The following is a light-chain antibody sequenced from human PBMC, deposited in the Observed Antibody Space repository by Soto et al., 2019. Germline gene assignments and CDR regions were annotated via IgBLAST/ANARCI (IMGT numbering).Light chain of an antibody. V-gene: IGLV2-11*01. CDR1: SSDVGGYNY. Sequence: QSALAQPRSVSGSPGPSVTISCTGTSSDVGGYNYVSWYQQHPGKAPKLMVYDVTERPSGVPDRFSGSKSGNTASLTISGLRAEDEADYYCCSYAVTSTYLFGTGTKVTVL. J-gene: IGLJ1*01. CDR3: CSYAVTSTYL. CDR2: DVT.